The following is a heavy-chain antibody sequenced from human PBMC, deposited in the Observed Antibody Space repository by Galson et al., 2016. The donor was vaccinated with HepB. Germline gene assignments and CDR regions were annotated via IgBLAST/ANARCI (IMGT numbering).Heavy chain of an antibody. CDR1: GFTFSNYA. J-gene: IGHJ4*02. CDR3: AKDSPYSSGWPTY. Sequence: SLRLSCAASGFTFSNYAMSWVRQAPGKGLEWVSSINIGGDSTYYADSVKGRFTISRDNSKNTVYLQMNSLRAEDTALYYCAKDSPYSSGWPTYWGQGTLVTVSS. D-gene: IGHD6-19*01. V-gene: IGHV3-23*01. CDR2: INIGGDST.